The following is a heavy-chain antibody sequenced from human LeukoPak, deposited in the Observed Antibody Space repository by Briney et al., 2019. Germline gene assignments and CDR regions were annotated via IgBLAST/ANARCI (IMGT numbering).Heavy chain of an antibody. D-gene: IGHD3-22*01. Sequence: GGSLRLSCAASGFTFSGYWVSWVRQAPGKGLEWVASIKQDGSEEHYVDSAKGRFTISRDNAKNSLYLQMNSLRDEDTAVYYCAREGSTSGFFNWGQGTLVTVSS. J-gene: IGHJ4*02. V-gene: IGHV3-7*01. CDR3: AREGSTSGFFN. CDR1: GFTFSGYW. CDR2: IKQDGSEE.